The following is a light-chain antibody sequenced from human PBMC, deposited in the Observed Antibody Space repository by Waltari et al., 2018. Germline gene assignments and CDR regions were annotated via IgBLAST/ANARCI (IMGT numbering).Light chain of an antibody. CDR2: AAS. Sequence: DIQMTQSPSSLSASAGDTVTITCRASQGINTYLNWYQQKPGKAPKRLIYAASGLESGVPSRFSDSGSGTDFTLTISSLQPEDFATYYCLQYNSHPLTFGGGTKVEIK. J-gene: IGKJ4*01. CDR1: QGINTY. V-gene: IGKV1-17*01. CDR3: LQYNSHPLT.